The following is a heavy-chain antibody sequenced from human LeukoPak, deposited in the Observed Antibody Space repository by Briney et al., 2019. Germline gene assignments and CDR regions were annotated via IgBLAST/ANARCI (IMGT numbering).Heavy chain of an antibody. J-gene: IGHJ6*02. V-gene: IGHV4-61*09. CDR3: ARQPPRYGMDV. CDR1: AGSISSGRYY. Sequence: SQTLSLTCTVSAGSISSGRYYWTWIRQPAGEGLEWIGHVYTSGSTNYNPSLKSRVTISVDSSKNQFSLKLSSVTAADTAAYYCARQPPRYGMDVWGQGTTVTVSS. CDR2: VYTSGST.